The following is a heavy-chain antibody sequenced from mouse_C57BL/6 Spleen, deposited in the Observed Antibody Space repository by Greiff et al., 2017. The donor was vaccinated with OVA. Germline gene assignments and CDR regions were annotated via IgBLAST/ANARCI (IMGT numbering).Heavy chain of an antibody. CDR2: ISYDGSN. Sequence: DVKLQESGPGLVKPSQSLSLTCSVTGYSITSGYYWNWIRQFPGNKLEWMGYISYDGSNNYNPSLKNRISITRDTSKNQFFLKLNSVTTEDTATYYCAREGVPYYFDYWGQGTTLTVSS. V-gene: IGHV3-6*01. CDR3: AREGVPYYFDY. J-gene: IGHJ2*01. CDR1: GYSITSGYY.